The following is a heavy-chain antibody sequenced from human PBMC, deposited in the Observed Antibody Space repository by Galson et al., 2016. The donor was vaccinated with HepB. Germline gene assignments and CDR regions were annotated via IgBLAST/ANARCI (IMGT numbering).Heavy chain of an antibody. V-gene: IGHV1-46*01. J-gene: IGHJ6*03. CDR3: ARDHIAVAAMDV. Sequence: SVKVSCKASGYIFTTYYINWVRQAPGQGLEWMGMINPSGGSTSYAQKFQGRVTITADESTSTAYMELSSLRSEDTAMYYCARDHIAVAAMDVWGKGTTVTVSS. CDR1: GYIFTTYY. CDR2: INPSGGST. D-gene: IGHD6-19*01.